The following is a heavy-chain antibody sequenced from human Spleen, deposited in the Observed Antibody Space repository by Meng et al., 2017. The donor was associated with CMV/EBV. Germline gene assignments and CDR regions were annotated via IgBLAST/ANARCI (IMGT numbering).Heavy chain of an antibody. V-gene: IGHV4-39*07. CDR2: IFYSGIT. CDR3: ARERWTKAPIFDY. CDR1: GGSISSGDYY. D-gene: IGHD5-24*01. Sequence: SETLSLTCTVSGGSISSGDYYWSWIRQPPGKGLEWIASIFYSGITYYNPSLKSRVTISVDTSKNQFSLKLSSVTAADTAVYYCARERWTKAPIFDYWGQGTLVTVSS. J-gene: IGHJ4*02.